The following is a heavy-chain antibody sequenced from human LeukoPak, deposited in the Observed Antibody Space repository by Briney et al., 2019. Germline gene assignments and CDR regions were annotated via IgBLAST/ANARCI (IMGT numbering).Heavy chain of an antibody. J-gene: IGHJ4*02. D-gene: IGHD6-19*01. V-gene: IGHV4-34*01. CDR2: INHSGST. CDR3: ARLSSGWPYYFDY. CDR1: VGSFSGYY. Sequence: SETLSLTCAVYVGSFSGYYWGWIRQPPGKGLEWIGEINHSGSTNYNPSLKSRVTISVDTSKNQFSLKLSSVTAADTAVYYCARLSSGWPYYFDYWGQGTLVTVSS.